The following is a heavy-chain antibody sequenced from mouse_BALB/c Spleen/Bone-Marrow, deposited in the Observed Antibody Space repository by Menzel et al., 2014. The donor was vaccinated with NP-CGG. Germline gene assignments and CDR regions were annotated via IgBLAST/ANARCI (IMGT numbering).Heavy chain of an antibody. V-gene: IGHV5-6-4*01. CDR3: TRDLYDGYSYYAMDY. CDR1: GFTLSSYT. D-gene: IGHD2-3*01. J-gene: IGHJ4*01. CDR2: ISSGGSYT. Sequence: EVKLMESGGGLVKPGGSLKLSCAASGFTLSSYTMSWVRQTPEKRLEWVATISSGGSYTYYPDSVKGRFTISRDNAKNTLYLQMSSLKSEDTAMYYCTRDLYDGYSYYAMDYWGQGTSVTVSS.